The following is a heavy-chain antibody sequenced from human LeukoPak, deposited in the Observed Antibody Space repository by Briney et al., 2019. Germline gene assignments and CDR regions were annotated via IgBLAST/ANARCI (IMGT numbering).Heavy chain of an antibody. J-gene: IGHJ1*01. CDR3: ASGPTGWTEYFQH. CDR1: GFTFSGST. Sequence: GGSLGLSCAASGFTFSGSTMHWVRQASGKGLEWVARIRTKADNYAPAYAASVTGRFTTSRDDSQNMAYLQMNSLKIEDTARYYCASGPTGWTEYFQHWGQGILLTVSS. V-gene: IGHV3-73*01. CDR2: IRTKADNYAP. D-gene: IGHD6-19*01.